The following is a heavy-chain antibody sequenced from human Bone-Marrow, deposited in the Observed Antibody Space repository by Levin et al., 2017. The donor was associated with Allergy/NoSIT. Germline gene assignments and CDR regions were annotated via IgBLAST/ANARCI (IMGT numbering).Heavy chain of an antibody. Sequence: SQTLSLTCTVSGASMNDYYWSWIRHTPWKGLEWIGYIHHSGRTDHNPSLKTRVTTSVDTALNQFSLRLTSVTPADTGVYYCAGAESGSWLKLTYAYYALDVWGQGTTVTVSS. J-gene: IGHJ6*02. CDR1: GASMNDYY. D-gene: IGHD2-15*01. CDR3: AGAESGSWLKLTYAYYALDV. V-gene: IGHV4-59*01. CDR2: IHHSGRT.